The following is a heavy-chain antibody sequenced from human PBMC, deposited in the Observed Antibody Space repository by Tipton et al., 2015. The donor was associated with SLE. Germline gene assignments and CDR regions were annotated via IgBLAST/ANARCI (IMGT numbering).Heavy chain of an antibody. Sequence: TLSLTCTVSGGSISSGGYYWTWIRQPPGKGLEWIGEINHSGSTNYNPSLQSRVTISADKSKNQFSLEVNSVTAADTAVYFCARGTSMPMVDWFGQWGQGTLVTVSS. CDR1: GGSISSGGYY. CDR2: INHSGST. J-gene: IGHJ5*02. D-gene: IGHD2/OR15-2a*01. V-gene: IGHV4-39*07. CDR3: ARGTSMPMVDWFGQ.